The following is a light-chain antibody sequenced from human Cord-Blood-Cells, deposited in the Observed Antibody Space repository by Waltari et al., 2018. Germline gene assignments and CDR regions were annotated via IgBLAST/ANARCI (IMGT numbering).Light chain of an antibody. J-gene: IGKJ2*01. CDR1: QSISSY. V-gene: IGKV1-39*01. CDR3: QQSYSTPPYT. CDR2: AGS. Sequence: DIQMTQSPSSLSASVGDRVTITCRASQSISSYLNWYQQKPGKAPKLLIYAGSSLQSGVPSRFSGSGSGTEFTLTISSLQPEDVATYYCQQSYSTPPYTFGQGTKLEIK.